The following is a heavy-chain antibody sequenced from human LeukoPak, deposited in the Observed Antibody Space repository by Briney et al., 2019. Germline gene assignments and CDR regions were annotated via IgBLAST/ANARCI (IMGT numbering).Heavy chain of an antibody. J-gene: IGHJ4*02. V-gene: IGHV4-38-2*02. CDR3: ARDFWSGYSISFDY. D-gene: IGHD3-3*01. CDR2: IYHSGST. CDR1: GYSISRGYY. Sequence: ASDTLSLTCAVSGYSISRGYYWGWIRQPPGKGLEWIGSIYHSGSTYYNPSLKSRVTMSVDTSKNQFSLKLSSVTAADTAVYYCARDFWSGYSISFDYWGQGTLVTVSS.